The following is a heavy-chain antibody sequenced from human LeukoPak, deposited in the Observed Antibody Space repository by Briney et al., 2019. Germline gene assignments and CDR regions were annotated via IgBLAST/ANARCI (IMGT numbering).Heavy chain of an antibody. CDR2: ISYDGSNK. V-gene: IGHV3-30*18. D-gene: IGHD3-10*01. Sequence: PGGSLRLSCAASGFTFSSYGMHWVRQAPGKGLEWVAVISYDGSNKYYADSVKGRFTISRDNSKNTLYLQMNSLRAEDTAVYYCAKELLWFGALDAFDIWGQGTMVTVSS. CDR1: GFTFSSYG. CDR3: AKELLWFGALDAFDI. J-gene: IGHJ3*02.